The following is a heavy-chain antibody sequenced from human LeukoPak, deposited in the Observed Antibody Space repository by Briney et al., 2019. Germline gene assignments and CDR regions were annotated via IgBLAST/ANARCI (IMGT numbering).Heavy chain of an antibody. CDR2: ISSSSTYI. CDR3: ARDLTWSTFDY. D-gene: IGHD3-16*01. V-gene: IGHV3-21*01. CDR1: GGSISSSS. J-gene: IGHJ4*02. Sequence: PPKTLSLTCTVSGGSISSSSYYWAWIRQPPRNGQEWVSSISSSSTYIYYADSVKGRFTISRDTAKNSLYLQMNSLRAEDTAVYYCARDLTWSTFDYWGQGTLVTVSS.